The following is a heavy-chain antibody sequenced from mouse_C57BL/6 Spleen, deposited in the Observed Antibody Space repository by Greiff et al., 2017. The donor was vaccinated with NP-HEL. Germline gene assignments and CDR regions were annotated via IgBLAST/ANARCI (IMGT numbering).Heavy chain of an antibody. Sequence: EVHLVESGGGLVKPGGSLKLSCAASGFTFSDYGMHWVRQAPEKGLEWVAYISSGSSTIYYADTVKGRFTISRDNAKNTLFLQMTSLRSEDTAMYYCARGGVYYGTIYAMDYWGQGTSVTVSS. CDR1: GFTFSDYG. CDR3: ARGGVYYGTIYAMDY. CDR2: ISSGSSTI. J-gene: IGHJ4*01. D-gene: IGHD1-1*01. V-gene: IGHV5-17*01.